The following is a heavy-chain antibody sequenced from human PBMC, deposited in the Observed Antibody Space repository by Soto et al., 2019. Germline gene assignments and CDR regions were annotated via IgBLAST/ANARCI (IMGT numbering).Heavy chain of an antibody. V-gene: IGHV4-34*01. CDR3: ARGDGRNFDY. J-gene: IGHJ4*02. Sequence: QVQLQQWGAGLLKPSETLSLTCAVYGGSFSGYYWNWIRQPPGKGLEWIGEINHSGSTNYNPSLKSRVPKSVDTSKNQFSLKLSSVTAADTAVYYCARGDGRNFDYWGQGTLVTVSS. CDR2: INHSGST. CDR1: GGSFSGYY.